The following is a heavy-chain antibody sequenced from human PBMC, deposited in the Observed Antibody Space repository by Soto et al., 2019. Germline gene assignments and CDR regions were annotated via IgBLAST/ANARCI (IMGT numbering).Heavy chain of an antibody. D-gene: IGHD3-3*01. CDR1: GFTFSSYA. CDR2: ISGSGGST. V-gene: IGHV3-23*01. J-gene: IGHJ4*02. CDR3: AKDGVRGLAGRITIFGMVTGIDY. Sequence: EVQLLESGGGLVQPGGSLRLSCAASGFTFSSYAMSWVRQAPGKGLEWVSAISGSGGSTYYADSVKGRFTISRDNSKNTLYLQMNSLRAEDTAVYYCAKDGVRGLAGRITIFGMVTGIDYWGQGTQVTVSS.